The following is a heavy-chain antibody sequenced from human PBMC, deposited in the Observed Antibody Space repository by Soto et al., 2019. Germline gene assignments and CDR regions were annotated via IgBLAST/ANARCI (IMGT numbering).Heavy chain of an antibody. CDR3: ARGYYDFWSGYYEFDGYFDY. CDR2: IYYSGST. Sequence: QVQLQESGPGLVNPSETLSLTCTVSGGSVNSGAYYWSWIRQPPGKGLEWIGYIYYSGSTNYNPSLKSRVTISVDTSKNQFSLKLSSVTAADTAVYYCARGYYDFWSGYYEFDGYFDYWGQGTLVTVSS. D-gene: IGHD3-3*01. J-gene: IGHJ4*02. CDR1: GGSVNSGAYY. V-gene: IGHV4-61*08.